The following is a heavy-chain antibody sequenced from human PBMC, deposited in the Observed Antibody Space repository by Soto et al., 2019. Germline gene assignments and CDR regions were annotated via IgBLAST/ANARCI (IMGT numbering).Heavy chain of an antibody. CDR3: ARDSYKYCSSTSCSRDGMDV. Sequence: TGGSLRLSCAASGFTFSSYAMHWVRQGPGKGLEWVAVISYDGSNKYYADSVKGRFTISRDNYKNTLYLQMNSLRAEDTAVYYCARDSYKYCSSTSCSRDGMDVWGQGTTVTVSS. V-gene: IGHV3-30-3*01. J-gene: IGHJ6*02. D-gene: IGHD2-2*01. CDR1: GFTFSSYA. CDR2: ISYDGSNK.